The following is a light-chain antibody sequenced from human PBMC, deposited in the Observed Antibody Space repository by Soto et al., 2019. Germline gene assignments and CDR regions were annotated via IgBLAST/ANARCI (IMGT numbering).Light chain of an antibody. V-gene: IGKV2D-29*01. J-gene: IGKJ1*01. CDR2: EVS. CDR1: ESLLHSDGNTY. Sequence: ETVMTQTPLSLSVTPGQPASISCKSSESLLHSDGNTYLYWYLQKPGQPPQLLIYEVSNRFSGVPDRFSGSGSETDFTLTISSLQAEDVAVYYCQQYLAIPRTFGQGTKVDI. CDR3: QQYLAIPRT.